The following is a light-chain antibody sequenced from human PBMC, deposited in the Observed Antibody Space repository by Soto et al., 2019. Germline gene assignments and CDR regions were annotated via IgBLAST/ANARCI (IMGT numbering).Light chain of an antibody. J-gene: IGKJ4*01. CDR1: QSVSRY. CDR3: QQRSDWPLIT. Sequence: EIVLTQSPATLSLSPGERATLSCRASQSVSRYLAWYQQKPGQGPRPLIYDASNRAAGIPSRFSGSGSGTDFTLTISSLEPEDFAIYYCQQRSDWPLITFGGGTKVEIK. CDR2: DAS. V-gene: IGKV3-11*01.